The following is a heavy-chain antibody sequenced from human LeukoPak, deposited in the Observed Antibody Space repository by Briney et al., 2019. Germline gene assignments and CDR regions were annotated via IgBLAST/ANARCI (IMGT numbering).Heavy chain of an antibody. CDR1: GGSISSYH. V-gene: IGHV4-59*01. CDR3: ASGQITFDY. CDR2: IYYSGRT. J-gene: IGHJ4*01. D-gene: IGHD3-16*01. Sequence: SETLSLTCTVSGGSISSYHWRWIPQPPGEVLGWSGYIYYSGRTNYNPSLMSRVTISVATSKNQLSLNLSSVTASETDVYYCASGQITFDYWGHGTLVTVSS.